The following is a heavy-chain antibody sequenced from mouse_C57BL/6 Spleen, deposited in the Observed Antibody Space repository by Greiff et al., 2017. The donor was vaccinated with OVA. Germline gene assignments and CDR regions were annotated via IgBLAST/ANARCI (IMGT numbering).Heavy chain of an antibody. J-gene: IGHJ4*01. CDR3: AREGVLRYYAMDY. CDR1: GYAFSSYW. Sequence: QVQLQQSGAELVKPGASVKISCKASGYAFSSYWMNWVKQRPGKGLEWIGQIYPGDGDTNYNGKFKGKATLTADKSSSTAYMQLSSLTSEDSAVYFCAREGVLRYYAMDYWGQGTSVTVSS. CDR2: IYPGDGDT. D-gene: IGHD1-1*01. V-gene: IGHV1-80*01.